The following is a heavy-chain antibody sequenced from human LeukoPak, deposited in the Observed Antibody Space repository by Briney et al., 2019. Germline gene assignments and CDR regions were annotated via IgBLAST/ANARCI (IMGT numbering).Heavy chain of an antibody. Sequence: PGGSLRLSCAASGFTFSSYAMHWVRQAPGKGLEWVAVISYDGSNKYYADSVKGRFTISRDNSKNTLYLQMNSLSAEDTAVYYCAKDLIAAAGMIDYWGQGTLVTVSS. V-gene: IGHV3-30-3*01. J-gene: IGHJ4*02. CDR1: GFTFSSYA. CDR2: ISYDGSNK. CDR3: AKDLIAAAGMIDY. D-gene: IGHD6-13*01.